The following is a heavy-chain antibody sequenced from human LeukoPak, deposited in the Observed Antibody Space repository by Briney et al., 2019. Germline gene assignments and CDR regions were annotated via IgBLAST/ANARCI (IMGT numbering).Heavy chain of an antibody. Sequence: SETLSLTCAISGASISSTIWWIWVRQPPGKGLEWIGEMHHSGRTNYNPSLKSRITISVDKSKNQVFLRLNSVAAADTALYYCARAQEGCSRASCYLEPWGQGTLVTVSS. CDR3: ARAQEGCSRASCYLEP. D-gene: IGHD2-2*01. CDR2: MHHSGRT. V-gene: IGHV4-4*02. CDR1: GASISSTIW. J-gene: IGHJ5*02.